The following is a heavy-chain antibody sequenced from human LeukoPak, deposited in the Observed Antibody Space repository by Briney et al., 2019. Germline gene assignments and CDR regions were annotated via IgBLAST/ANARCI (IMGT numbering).Heavy chain of an antibody. CDR2: ISNYL. CDR3: ARNSSRFDY. Sequence: GWALRLSCVASGFTFSRYSMNWVRQAPGKGLEGVSSISNYLYYADSVKGRFNISRDNAKNSLYLQMNNLRAEHTAIYCCARNSSRFDYWGQGTLVTVSS. CDR1: GFTFSRYS. V-gene: IGHV3-21*01. D-gene: IGHD3-22*01. J-gene: IGHJ4*02.